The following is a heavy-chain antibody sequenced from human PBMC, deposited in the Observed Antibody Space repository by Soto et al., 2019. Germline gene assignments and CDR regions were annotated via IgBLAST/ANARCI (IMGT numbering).Heavy chain of an antibody. V-gene: IGHV1-8*01. J-gene: IGHJ6*02. Sequence: QVQLVQSGAEVKQSGAAVKVSCKASGYDFTAYDINWVRQAAGQGLEWMGWMNPINGATGSIQRFQGKVSMTRNTATGTAYLEVTSLRSDDTAVYYCGRGPSPRAPAGGTPYYYAMDVWGQGTSVTVSS. D-gene: IGHD6-13*01. CDR3: GRGPSPRAPAGGTPYYYAMDV. CDR1: GYDFTAYD. CDR2: MNPINGAT.